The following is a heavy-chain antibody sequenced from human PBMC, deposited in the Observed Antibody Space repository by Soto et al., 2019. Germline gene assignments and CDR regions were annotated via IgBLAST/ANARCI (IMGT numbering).Heavy chain of an antibody. CDR1: GFTFSSYA. CDR2: SSGSGGSP. CDR3: ADWIGPSGSKHFDY. J-gene: IGHJ4*02. Sequence: EVQLLESGGGLVQPGGSLRLSCAASGFTFSSYAMSWVRQAPGKGLEWVSASSGSGGSPYYADSVKGRFTISRDNSKNTLYLQMNSLRAEDTAVYYCADWIGPSGSKHFDYWGQGTLVTVS. V-gene: IGHV3-23*01. D-gene: IGHD1-26*01.